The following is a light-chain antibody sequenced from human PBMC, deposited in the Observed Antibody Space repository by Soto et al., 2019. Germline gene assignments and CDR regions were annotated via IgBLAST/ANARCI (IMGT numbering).Light chain of an antibody. J-gene: IGKJ5*01. CDR1: QSVNSY. Sequence: EMVLTQSPGTLSLSPGESATLSCSASQSVNSYLAWYQQKPGQAPRLLIYDASNRATGIPARLSGSGAGTDFTLTISRLEPEDFAVYYCHQRSNWPPITFGQGTRLEIK. CDR2: DAS. V-gene: IGKV3-11*01. CDR3: HQRSNWPPIT.